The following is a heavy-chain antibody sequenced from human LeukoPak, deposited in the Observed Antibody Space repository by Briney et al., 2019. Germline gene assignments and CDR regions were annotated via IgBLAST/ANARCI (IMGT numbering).Heavy chain of an antibody. D-gene: IGHD6-19*01. CDR3: ARVGSSGSILYFDY. Sequence: GGSLRLSCAASGFTFSDDYMSWMRQAPGKGLKWVSYISSSGNTIYYADSVKGRFTISRDNAKNSLYLQMNSLRAEDTAVYYCARVGSSGSILYFDYWGQGTLVTVSS. CDR1: GFTFSDDY. V-gene: IGHV3-11*01. J-gene: IGHJ4*02. CDR2: ISSSGNTI.